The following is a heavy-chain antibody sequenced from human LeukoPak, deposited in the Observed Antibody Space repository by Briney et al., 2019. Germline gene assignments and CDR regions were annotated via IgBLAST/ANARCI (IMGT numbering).Heavy chain of an antibody. J-gene: IGHJ6*03. CDR3: ARHFPNYYGSGSYLTPYMDV. V-gene: IGHV4-39*01. D-gene: IGHD3-10*01. CDR1: GGSISSSSYY. Sequence: PSETLSLTCTVSGGSISSSSYYWGWIRQPPGKGLEWIGSIYYSGSTYYNPSLKSRVTISVDTSKNQFSLKLSSVTAADTAVYYCARHFPNYYGSGSYLTPYMDVWGKGTTVTISS. CDR2: IYYSGST.